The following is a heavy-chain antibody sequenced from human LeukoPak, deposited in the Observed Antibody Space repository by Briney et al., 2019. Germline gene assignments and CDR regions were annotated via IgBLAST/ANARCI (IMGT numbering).Heavy chain of an antibody. J-gene: IGHJ4*02. V-gene: IGHV3-21*01. CDR2: ISSSSSYI. CDR3: ARENRDGYQIDY. Sequence: VGPLRLSCAASGFTFSSYSMNWVRQAPGKGLEWVSSISSSSSYIYYADSVRGRFTISRDNAKDSLYLQMNSLRAEDTAVYYCARENRDGYQIDYWGQGTLVTVSS. D-gene: IGHD5-24*01. CDR1: GFTFSSYS.